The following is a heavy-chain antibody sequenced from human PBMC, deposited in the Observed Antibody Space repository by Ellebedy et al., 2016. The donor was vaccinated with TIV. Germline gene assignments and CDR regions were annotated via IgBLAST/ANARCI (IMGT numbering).Heavy chain of an antibody. CDR3: ARHVAVAGTYYYGMDV. CDR1: GHTFTSYW. Sequence: KVSCKGSGHTFTSYWIGWVRQMPGKGLEWMGIIYPGDSDTRYSPSFQGQVTISADKSISTAYLQWSSLKASDTAMYYCARHVAVAGTYYYGMDVWGQGTTVTVSS. J-gene: IGHJ6*02. V-gene: IGHV5-51*01. D-gene: IGHD6-19*01. CDR2: IYPGDSDT.